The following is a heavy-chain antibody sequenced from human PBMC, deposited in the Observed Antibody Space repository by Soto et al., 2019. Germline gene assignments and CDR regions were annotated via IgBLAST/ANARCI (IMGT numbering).Heavy chain of an antibody. J-gene: IGHJ6*02. Sequence: SGGSLILSCAASGFTFSSYWMHWVRQAPGKGLVWVSRINSDGSSTSYADSVKGRFTISRDNAKNTLYLQMNSLRAEDTAVYYCARDKYYDILTGYPPHYGMDVWGQGTTVTVSS. CDR3: ARDKYYDILTGYPPHYGMDV. D-gene: IGHD3-9*01. CDR2: INSDGSST. V-gene: IGHV3-74*01. CDR1: GFTFSSYW.